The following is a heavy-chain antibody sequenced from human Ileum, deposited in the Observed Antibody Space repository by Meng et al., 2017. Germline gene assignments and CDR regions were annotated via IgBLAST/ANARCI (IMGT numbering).Heavy chain of an antibody. CDR2: IYYSGST. Sequence: SETLSLTCTVSGGSVSSGNYYWSWIRQPPGKGLEWIGYIYYSGSTNYNPSLKSRVTISVDTSKTQFSLKLSSVTAADTAVYYCARGGFFEAAAANLIDSWGQGTLVTVSS. J-gene: IGHJ4*02. CDR3: ARGGFFEAAAANLIDS. V-gene: IGHV4-61*01. CDR1: GGSVSSGNYY. D-gene: IGHD6-13*01.